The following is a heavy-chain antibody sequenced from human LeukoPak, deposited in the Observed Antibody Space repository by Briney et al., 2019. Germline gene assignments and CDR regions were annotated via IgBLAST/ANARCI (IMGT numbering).Heavy chain of an antibody. CDR2: ISWNGNVI. CDR3: AKDGGRGMYYYFMDV. Sequence: GGSLRLSCVASGFNFDDYAMHWVRQAPGKGLEWVSGISWNGNVIGYADSVRGRFTISRDNAKNSLYLQMSSLKAEDMALYYCAKDGGRGMYYYFMDVWGKGTTVTVSS. J-gene: IGHJ6*03. V-gene: IGHV3-9*03. CDR1: GFNFDDYA. D-gene: IGHD3-10*01.